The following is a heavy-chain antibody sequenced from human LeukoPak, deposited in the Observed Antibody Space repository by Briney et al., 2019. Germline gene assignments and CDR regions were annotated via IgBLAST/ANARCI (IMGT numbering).Heavy chain of an antibody. J-gene: IGHJ3*02. CDR2: ISGSGGST. CDR3: AKDFSWRLEQLAVGPDAFDI. Sequence: GGSLRLSCAASGFTFIIYAMSWVRQAPGKGLEWVSAISGSGGSTYYADSVKGRFTISRDNSKNTLYLQMNGLRAEDTAVYYCAKDFSWRLEQLAVGPDAFDIWGQGTMVTVSS. D-gene: IGHD6-13*01. V-gene: IGHV3-23*01. CDR1: GFTFIIYA.